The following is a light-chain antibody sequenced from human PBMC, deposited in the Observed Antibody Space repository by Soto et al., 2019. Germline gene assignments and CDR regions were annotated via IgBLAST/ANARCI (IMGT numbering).Light chain of an antibody. CDR3: QQYGVSPRT. Sequence: EVVLTQSPATLSLSTGERATLFCRASQSVSSSSLAWYQQKRGQAPRLLIHGASNRATGIPDRFSGSGSGTDFTLTISRLEPEDFAVYYCQQYGVSPRTFGQGAKVDI. CDR1: QSVSSSS. CDR2: GAS. V-gene: IGKV3-20*01. J-gene: IGKJ1*01.